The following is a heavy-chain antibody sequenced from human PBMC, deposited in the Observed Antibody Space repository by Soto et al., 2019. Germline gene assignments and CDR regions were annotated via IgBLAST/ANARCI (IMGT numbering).Heavy chain of an antibody. CDR2: IVPIFGTA. CDR1: GGTFSSYA. J-gene: IGHJ6*02. CDR3: ARVPNPGYSSGWYTYYGMDV. Sequence: SVKVSCKASGGTFSSYAISWVRQAPGQGLEWMGGIVPIFGTANYAQKFQGRVTITADKSTSTAYMELSSLRSEDTAVYYCARVPNPGYSSGWYTYYGMDVWGQGTTVTVSS. V-gene: IGHV1-69*06. D-gene: IGHD6-19*01.